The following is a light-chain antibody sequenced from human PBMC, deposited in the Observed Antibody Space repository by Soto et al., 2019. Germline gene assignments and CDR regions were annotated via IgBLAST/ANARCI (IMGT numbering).Light chain of an antibody. Sequence: EIVLTQSPATLSLSPGERATLSCRASQSVSRYLAWYQQKPGQAPRLLIYDASNRAPGIPARFSGSGSGTDVTLTISSLEPEDFAVYYCQQRSNWLTFGGGTKVEIK. CDR1: QSVSRY. V-gene: IGKV3-11*01. J-gene: IGKJ4*01. CDR3: QQRSNWLT. CDR2: DAS.